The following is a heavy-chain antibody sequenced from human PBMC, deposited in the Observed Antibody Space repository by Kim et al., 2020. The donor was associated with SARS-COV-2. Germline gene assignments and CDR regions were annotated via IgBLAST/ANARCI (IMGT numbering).Heavy chain of an antibody. CDR3: ARRGGRIDYYYGMDV. Sequence: QKFQGRVTMTRNTSISTAYMELSSLRSEDTAVYYCARRGGRIDYYYGMDVWGQGTTVTVSS. D-gene: IGHD2-15*01. V-gene: IGHV1-8*01. J-gene: IGHJ6*02.